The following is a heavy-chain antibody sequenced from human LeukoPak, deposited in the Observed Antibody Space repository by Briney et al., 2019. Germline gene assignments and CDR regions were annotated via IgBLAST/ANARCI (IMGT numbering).Heavy chain of an antibody. J-gene: IGHJ5*02. D-gene: IGHD3-22*01. CDR3: ARHRSYYDSSGPFDP. CDR2: IYYSGST. CDR1: GGSISSSSYY. V-gene: IGHV4-39*01. Sequence: PSETLSLTCTVSGGSISSSSYYWGWIRQPPGKGLAWIGSIYYSGSTYYNPSLKSRVTISVDTSKNQFSLKLSSVTAADTAVYYCARHRSYYDSSGPFDPWGQGTLVTVSS.